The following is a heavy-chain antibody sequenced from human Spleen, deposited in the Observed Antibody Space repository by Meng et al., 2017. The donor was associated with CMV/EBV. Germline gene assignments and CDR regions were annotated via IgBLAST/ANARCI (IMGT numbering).Heavy chain of an antibody. V-gene: IGHV3-30*04. CDR2: ISSDGRNK. J-gene: IGHJ5*02. CDR1: GFTFSSYP. Sequence: GESLKISCAASGFTFSSYPMHWVRQAPGKGLEWVAVISSDGRNKYYADSVQGRFTISRDNSKSTLYLQMNSLKAEDTAVYYCATIAARPTWGQGTLVTVSS. D-gene: IGHD6-6*01. CDR3: ATIAARPT.